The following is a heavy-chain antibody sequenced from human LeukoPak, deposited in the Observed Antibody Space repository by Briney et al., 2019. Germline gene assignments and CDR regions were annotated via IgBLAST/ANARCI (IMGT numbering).Heavy chain of an antibody. CDR3: ARSVEEGFSFHYYYYYYMDV. CDR1: GYSISSGYY. CDR2: IYHSGST. V-gene: IGHV4-38-2*02. Sequence: SETLSLTCTVSGYSISSGYYWGWIRQPPGKGLEWIGGIYHSGSTYYNPSLKSRVTISVDTSKNQFSLKLSSVTAADTAVYYCARSVEEGFSFHYYYYYYMDVWGKGTTVTVSS. D-gene: IGHD2/OR15-2a*01. J-gene: IGHJ6*03.